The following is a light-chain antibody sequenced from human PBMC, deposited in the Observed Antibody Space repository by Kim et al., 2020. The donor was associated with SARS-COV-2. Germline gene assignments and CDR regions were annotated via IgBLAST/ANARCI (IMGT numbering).Light chain of an antibody. V-gene: IGKV1-8*01. J-gene: IGKJ2*01. CDR3: QQYNSYPHT. CDR1: QGISSY. CDR2: AAS. Sequence: AIRITQSPSSLSASTGDRVTITCRASQGISSYLAWYQQKPGKAPKLLIYAASTLQSGVPSRFSGSGSGTDFTLTISCLQSEDFATYYCQQYNSYPHTFGQGTKLEI.